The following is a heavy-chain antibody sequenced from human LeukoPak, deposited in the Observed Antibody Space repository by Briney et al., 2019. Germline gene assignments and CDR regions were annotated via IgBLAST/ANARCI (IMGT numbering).Heavy chain of an antibody. Sequence: GGSLRLSCAASGFTFSSYWMSWVRQAPGKGLEWVSVIYSGGSTYYADSVKGRFTISRDNSKNTLYLQMNSLRAEDTAVYYCARDKQWLGNFDYWGQGTLVTVSS. CDR3: ARDKQWLGNFDY. V-gene: IGHV3-66*01. CDR1: GFTFSSYW. D-gene: IGHD6-19*01. CDR2: IYSGGST. J-gene: IGHJ4*02.